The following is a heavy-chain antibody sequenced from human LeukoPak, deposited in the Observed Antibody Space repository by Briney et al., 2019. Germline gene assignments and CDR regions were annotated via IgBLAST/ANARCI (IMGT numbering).Heavy chain of an antibody. Sequence: ASVKVSCKASGYTFTSYGISWVRQAPGQGLEWMGWISAYNGNTNYAQKLQGRVTMTTDTSTSTAYMELRSLRSDDTAVYYCARERYCSGGSCRKHFDYWGQGTLVTVSS. CDR2: ISAYNGNT. V-gene: IGHV1-18*01. D-gene: IGHD2-15*01. J-gene: IGHJ4*02. CDR3: ARERYCSGGSCRKHFDY. CDR1: GYTFTSYG.